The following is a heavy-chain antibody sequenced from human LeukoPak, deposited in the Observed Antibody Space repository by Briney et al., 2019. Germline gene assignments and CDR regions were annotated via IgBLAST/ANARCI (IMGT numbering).Heavy chain of an antibody. CDR2: FDPEDGET. CDR1: GYTLTELS. V-gene: IGHV1-24*01. J-gene: IGHJ4*02. Sequence: ASVKVSCKVSGYTLTELSMHWVRQAPGKGLGWMGGFDPEDGETIYAQKFQGRVTMTEDTSTDTAYMELSSLRSEDTAVYYCATDSKNSRGYFDYWGQGTLVTVSS. CDR3: ATDSKNSRGYFDY. D-gene: IGHD4-23*01.